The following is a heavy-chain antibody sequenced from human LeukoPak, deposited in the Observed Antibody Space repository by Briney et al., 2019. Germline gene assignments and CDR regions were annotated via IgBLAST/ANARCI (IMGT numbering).Heavy chain of an antibody. CDR1: GFTFSSYA. CDR3: ARDRGTYYYDSSEGD. V-gene: IGHV3-23*01. D-gene: IGHD3-22*01. CDR2: ISGSGGST. Sequence: PGGSLRLFCAASGFTFSSYAMSWVRQAPGKGLEWVSAISGSGGSTYYADSVKGRFTISRDNSKNTLYLQMNSLRAEDTAVYYCARDRGTYYYDSSEGDWGQGTLVTVSS. J-gene: IGHJ4*02.